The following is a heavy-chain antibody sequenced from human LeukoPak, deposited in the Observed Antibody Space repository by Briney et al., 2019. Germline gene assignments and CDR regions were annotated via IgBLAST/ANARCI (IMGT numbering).Heavy chain of an antibody. V-gene: IGHV3-21*01. CDR3: ARDTCSSTSCYGYYYYGMDV. D-gene: IGHD2-2*01. CDR1: GFTFISYS. Sequence: GGSLRLSCAASGFTFISYSMKGVRQAPGKGLEWVSSIISSSRYIYYAHSVKGRCALSRDNATTPLYPKMNSLRAEDTAVYYCARDTCSSTSCYGYYYYGMDVWGQGTTVTVSS. J-gene: IGHJ6*02. CDR2: IISSSRYI.